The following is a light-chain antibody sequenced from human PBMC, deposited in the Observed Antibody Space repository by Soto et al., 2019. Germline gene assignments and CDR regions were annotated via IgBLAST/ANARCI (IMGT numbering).Light chain of an antibody. CDR1: QSISSF. V-gene: IGKV1-39*01. CDR3: QQIYNTLRT. J-gene: IGKJ1*01. Sequence: DIQMTQSPSSLSASVGDRVTITCRVNQSISSFLNWYQQKPGKAPELLIYAASSLQSGVPSRFSGSGSGTDFTLTISSLQPEDFATYYCQQIYNTLRTFGQGTKVEIK. CDR2: AAS.